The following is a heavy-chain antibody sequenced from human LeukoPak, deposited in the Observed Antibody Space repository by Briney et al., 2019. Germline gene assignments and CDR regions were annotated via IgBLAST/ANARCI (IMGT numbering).Heavy chain of an antibody. D-gene: IGHD6-19*01. Sequence: PGGSLRLSCAASGFTVSSNYMSWVRQAPGKGLEWVSVIYSGGSTYYADSVKGRFTMSRHNSKNTLYLQMNSLRAEDTAVYYCARSQYSSGWYDYWGQGTMVTVSS. CDR2: IYSGGST. J-gene: IGHJ4*02. CDR3: ARSQYSSGWYDY. V-gene: IGHV3-53*04. CDR1: GFTVSSNY.